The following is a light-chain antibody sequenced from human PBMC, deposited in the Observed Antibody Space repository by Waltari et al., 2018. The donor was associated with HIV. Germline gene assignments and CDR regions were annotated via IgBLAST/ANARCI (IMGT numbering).Light chain of an antibody. J-gene: IGLJ3*02. CDR2: DVT. Sequence: QSALTQPASVSGSPGPSIVISCTGTSDDVGYYNYVSWYQQHPGKVPKLVIYDVTSRPSGVSNRFSGSKTGNTASLTISGLRADDEADYYCSSYVGSSTSWLFGGGTKLTV. CDR3: SSYVGSSTSWL. V-gene: IGLV2-14*03. CDR1: SDDVGYYNY.